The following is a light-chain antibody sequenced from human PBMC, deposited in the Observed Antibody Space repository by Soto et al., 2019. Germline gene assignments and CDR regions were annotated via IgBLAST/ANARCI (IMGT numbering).Light chain of an antibody. J-gene: IGKJ5*01. CDR2: DTS. CDR1: QSISSY. CDR3: QQAYSTPRLT. Sequence: DIQMTQSPSSLAASVGDRVTITCRASQSISSYLNWYQQRPGRAPKLLLFDTSKLQSGVPSRFSGSGSGTDFTLTISSLLPEDFTTYHCQQAYSTPRLTFGQGTRLEIK. V-gene: IGKV1-39*01.